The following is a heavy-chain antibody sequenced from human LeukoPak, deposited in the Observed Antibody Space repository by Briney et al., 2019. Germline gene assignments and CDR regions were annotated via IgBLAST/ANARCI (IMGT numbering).Heavy chain of an antibody. CDR2: INPSGGST. Sequence: ASVKVSCKASGYTFTSYYMHWVRQAPGQGLEWMGIINPSGGSTSYAQKFQGRVTMTRDTSTSTVYMELSSLRSEDTAVYYCARERGTYYDSSGYSFDYWGQGTLVTVSS. V-gene: IGHV1-46*01. D-gene: IGHD3-22*01. CDR1: GYTFTSYY. J-gene: IGHJ4*02. CDR3: ARERGTYYDSSGYSFDY.